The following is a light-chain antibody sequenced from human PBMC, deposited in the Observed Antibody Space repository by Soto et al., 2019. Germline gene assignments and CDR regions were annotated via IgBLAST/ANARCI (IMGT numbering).Light chain of an antibody. CDR1: SSDVGGYYY. CDR3: SSYTSSSTVV. V-gene: IGLV2-14*01. CDR2: QVS. Sequence: QSALTQPASVSGSPGQSITISYTGTSSDVGGYYYVSWYQHHPGKAPKLMIYQVSNRPSGVSNRFSGSKSGNTASLTISGLQAEDEADYYCSSYTSSSTVVFGGGTKLTVL. J-gene: IGLJ2*01.